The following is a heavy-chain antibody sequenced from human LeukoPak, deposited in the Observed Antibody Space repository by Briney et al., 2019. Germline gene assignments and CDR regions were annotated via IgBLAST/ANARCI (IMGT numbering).Heavy chain of an antibody. D-gene: IGHD1-26*01. Sequence: ASVKVSCKASGYTFTDYYMHWVRQAPGQGLEWMGWINPNSGGTNYAQKFQGRVTMTRDTSISTGYMELSRPRSDDTAVYYCAREIVGTTTYYFDYWGQGTLVTVSS. CDR2: INPNSGGT. V-gene: IGHV1-2*02. J-gene: IGHJ4*02. CDR1: GYTFTDYY. CDR3: AREIVGTTTYYFDY.